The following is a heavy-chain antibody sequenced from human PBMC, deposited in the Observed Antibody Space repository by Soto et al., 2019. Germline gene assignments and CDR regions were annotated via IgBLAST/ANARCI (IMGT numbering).Heavy chain of an antibody. V-gene: IGHV5-51*01. D-gene: IGHD2-21*02. CDR2: ICPGYSNI. CDR3: ARRHYCRGYCTINPDYYYGIDV. Sequence: GESLKISCKGSGYIFTDHCIVWVRQMAGKGLEWVGIICPGYSNIIYSPSVQGQVTISADMSISTAYLQWSSLKASDTAIYYCARRHYCRGYCTINPDYYYGIDVRAQRTTVTGSS. CDR1: GYIFTDHC. J-gene: IGHJ6*02.